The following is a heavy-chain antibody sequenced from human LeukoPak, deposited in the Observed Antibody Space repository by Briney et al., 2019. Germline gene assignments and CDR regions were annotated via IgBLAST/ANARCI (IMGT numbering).Heavy chain of an antibody. D-gene: IGHD3-22*01. Sequence: GGSLRLSCAASGFTLSDYYMSWIRQAPGKGLEWVSYISSSGSTIYYADSVKGRFTISRDNAKNSLYLQMNSLRAEDTAVYYCAREVPYYYDSSGLQGLDYWGQGTLVTVSS. J-gene: IGHJ4*02. V-gene: IGHV3-11*01. CDR1: GFTLSDYY. CDR2: ISSSGSTI. CDR3: AREVPYYYDSSGLQGLDY.